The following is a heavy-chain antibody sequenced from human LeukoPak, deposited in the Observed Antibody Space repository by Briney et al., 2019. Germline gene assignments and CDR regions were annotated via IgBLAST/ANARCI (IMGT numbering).Heavy chain of an antibody. D-gene: IGHD3-10*01. Sequence: SGGSLRLSCAASGFTFSSYAMHWVRQAPGKGLEWLAVISYGGSNKYYADSVRGRFTISRDNSKNTLYLQMNSLRGEDTAVYYCARGPRRKAITMVRGVIGSHYYMDVWGKGTTVTVSS. CDR2: ISYGGSNK. CDR3: ARGPRRKAITMVRGVIGSHYYMDV. CDR1: GFTFSSYA. J-gene: IGHJ6*03. V-gene: IGHV3-30*04.